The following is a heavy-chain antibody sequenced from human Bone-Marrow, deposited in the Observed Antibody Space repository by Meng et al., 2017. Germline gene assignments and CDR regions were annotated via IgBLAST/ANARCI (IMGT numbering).Heavy chain of an antibody. V-gene: IGHV3-11*01. J-gene: IGHJ4*02. CDR3: ARDYPLSAVAGTTVDD. CDR1: GFTFSDYY. D-gene: IGHD6-19*01. CDR2: ISSSGSTI. Sequence: GGSLRLSCAASGFTFSDYYMSWIRQAPGKGLEWVSYISSSGSTIYYADSVKGRFTISRDNAKNSLYLQMNSLRAEDTAVYYCARDYPLSAVAGTTVDDWGQGNRVNGYS.